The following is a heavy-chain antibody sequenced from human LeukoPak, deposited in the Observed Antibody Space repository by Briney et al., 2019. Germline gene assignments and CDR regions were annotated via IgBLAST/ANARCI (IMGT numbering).Heavy chain of an antibody. Sequence: ASVKVSCKASGYTFTSYDINWVRQATGQGLEWMGWMNPNSGNTGYAQKFQGRVTMTRNTSISTAYMELSSLRSEDTGVYYCARALWNRTQLVIGYWGQGTLVTVSS. J-gene: IGHJ4*02. CDR3: ARALWNRTQLVIGY. CDR2: MNPNSGNT. CDR1: GYTFTSYD. D-gene: IGHD6-13*01. V-gene: IGHV1-8*01.